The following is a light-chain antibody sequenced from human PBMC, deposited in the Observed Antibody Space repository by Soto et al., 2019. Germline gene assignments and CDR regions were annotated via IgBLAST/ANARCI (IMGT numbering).Light chain of an antibody. J-gene: IGKJ4*01. Sequence: DIQITQSPSTLSASVGDRVTITCRASQSISSWLAWYQQKPGKAPKLLIYAASSLQSGVPARFSGSGSGTEFTLTISTLQAEDFATYFCQESYSTPAVSFGGGTKVDIK. V-gene: IGKV1-39*01. CDR1: QSISSW. CDR2: AAS. CDR3: QESYSTPAVS.